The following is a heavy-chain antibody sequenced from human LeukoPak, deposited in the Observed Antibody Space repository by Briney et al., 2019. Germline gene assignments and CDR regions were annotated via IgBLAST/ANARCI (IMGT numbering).Heavy chain of an antibody. V-gene: IGHV3-23*01. Sequence: GGSLRLSCAASGFNFSNYDMIWVRQPPGKGLEWVSGISGSGGSTFYAASVRGGFAISRDNSKNTLYLLINSLRAEDTAVYYCAKDGTTVVRGLFDKWGPGTMVTVSS. J-gene: IGHJ3*02. D-gene: IGHD4-23*01. CDR2: ISGSGGST. CDR3: AKDGTTVVRGLFDK. CDR1: GFNFSNYD.